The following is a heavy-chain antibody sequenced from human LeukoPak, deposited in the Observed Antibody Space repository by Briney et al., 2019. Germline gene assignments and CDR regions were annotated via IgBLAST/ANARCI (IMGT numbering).Heavy chain of an antibody. D-gene: IGHD1-20*01. V-gene: IGHV3-15*01. CDR3: TTSVYNFFDY. CDR1: GFTFTNAW. J-gene: IGHJ4*02. Sequence: GGSLRLSCAASGFTFTNAWMSWVRQVPGKGLEWVGRIKTKAEGGPTDYAAPVKGRFTISRDDSKNTLYLQMNSLKTEDTAVYFCTTSVYNFFDYWGQGTPVTVSS. CDR2: IKTKAEGGPT.